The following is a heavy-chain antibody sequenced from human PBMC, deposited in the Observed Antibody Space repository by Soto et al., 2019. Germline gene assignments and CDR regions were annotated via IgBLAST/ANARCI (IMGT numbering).Heavy chain of an antibody. CDR3: AKGPAPTLYGDYVSYYFDY. D-gene: IGHD4-17*01. CDR2: ISGGSGTT. CDR1: GFPFSSYA. J-gene: IGHJ4*02. Sequence: GGSLRLSCAASGFPFSSYAMNWVRQAPGKGLEWVSGISGGSGTTYYADSVKGRFTISRDNSKSTLYLQMNSLRADDTAVYYCAKGPAPTLYGDYVSYYFDYWGQGTLVTVSS. V-gene: IGHV3-23*01.